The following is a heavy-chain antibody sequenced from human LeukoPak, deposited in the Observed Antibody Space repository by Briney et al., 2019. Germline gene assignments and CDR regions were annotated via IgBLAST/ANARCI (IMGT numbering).Heavy chain of an antibody. Sequence: ASVKVSCKASGYTFTGYYMHWVRQAPGQGLEWMGWINPNSGGTNYAQKFQGRVTVTRDTSISTAYMELGRLRSDDTAVYYCARDSIVVVPAAIYYYYSMDVWGQGTTVTVSS. CDR3: ARDSIVVVPAAIYYYYSMDV. D-gene: IGHD2-2*01. J-gene: IGHJ6*02. V-gene: IGHV1-2*02. CDR2: INPNSGGT. CDR1: GYTFTGYY.